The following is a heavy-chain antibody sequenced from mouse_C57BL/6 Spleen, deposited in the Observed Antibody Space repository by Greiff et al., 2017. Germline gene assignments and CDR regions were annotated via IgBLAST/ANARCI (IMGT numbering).Heavy chain of an antibody. D-gene: IGHD2-3*01. V-gene: IGHV2-5*01. Sequence: VQRVESGPGLVQPSQSLSITCTVSGFSLTSYGVHWVRQSPGKGLEWLGVIWRGGSTDYNAAFMSRLSITKDNSKSQVFFKMNSLQADDTAIYYCAKNPGWLLHDYAMDYWGQGTSVTVSS. J-gene: IGHJ4*01. CDR1: GFSLTSYG. CDR3: AKNPGWLLHDYAMDY. CDR2: IWRGGST.